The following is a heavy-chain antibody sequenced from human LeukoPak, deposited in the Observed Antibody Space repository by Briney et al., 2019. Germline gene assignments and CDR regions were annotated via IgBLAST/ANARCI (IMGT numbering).Heavy chain of an antibody. J-gene: IGHJ6*02. Sequence: GGSLRLSCAASGFTLSGYSMNWVRQAPGKGLEWISYISSSSTTIYYADSVKGRFTTSRDNAKNSLYLQMNSLRAEDTAVYYCARDPPIYQGISSYYYGMDVWGQGTTVTVSS. CDR1: GFTLSGYS. CDR3: ARDPPIYQGISSYYYGMDV. D-gene: IGHD3-3*02. V-gene: IGHV3-48*01. CDR2: ISSSSTTI.